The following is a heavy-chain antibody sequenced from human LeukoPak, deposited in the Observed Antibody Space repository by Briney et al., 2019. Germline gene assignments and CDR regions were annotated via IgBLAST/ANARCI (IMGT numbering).Heavy chain of an antibody. J-gene: IGHJ5*02. V-gene: IGHV3-69-1*02. Sequence: GGSMRLSCGASGFTFSSYAMSWVRQAPGKGLEWVSSISGGNHIYYADSVKGRFTFSRDNARNSQSLQMNALRAEDTAVYYCTREDCDNVRCYGASDAWGQGTLVTVSS. CDR1: GFTFSSYA. D-gene: IGHD2-2*01. CDR3: TREDCDNVRCYGASDA. CDR2: ISGGNHI.